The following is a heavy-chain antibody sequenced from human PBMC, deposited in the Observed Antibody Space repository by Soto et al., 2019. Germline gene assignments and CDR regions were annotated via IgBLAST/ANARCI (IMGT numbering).Heavy chain of an antibody. Sequence: HPGGSLRLSCAASGFTFSSYAMHWVRQAPGKGLEWVAVISYDGSNKYYADSVKGRFTISRDNSKNTLYLQMNSLRAEDTAVYYCARDQQLADITYYYYGMDVWGQGTLVTVSS. CDR3: ARDQQLADITYYYYGMDV. V-gene: IGHV3-30-3*01. CDR2: ISYDGSNK. J-gene: IGHJ6*02. D-gene: IGHD6-13*01. CDR1: GFTFSSYA.